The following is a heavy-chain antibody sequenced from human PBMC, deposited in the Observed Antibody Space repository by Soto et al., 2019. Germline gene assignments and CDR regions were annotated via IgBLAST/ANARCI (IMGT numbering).Heavy chain of an antibody. J-gene: IGHJ5*02. CDR1: GFTFRSYW. CDR3: ASGGSSLNFDP. CDR2: INSDGRST. D-gene: IGHD6-6*01. Sequence: GGSLRLSCAASGFTFRSYWMQWVRQAPGKGLVWVSWINSDGRSTSYADSEKGRFTIARDNAKNPLYLQMTSLRAEDTAVYYCASGGSSLNFDPRGQGTPVSVAS. V-gene: IGHV3-74*01.